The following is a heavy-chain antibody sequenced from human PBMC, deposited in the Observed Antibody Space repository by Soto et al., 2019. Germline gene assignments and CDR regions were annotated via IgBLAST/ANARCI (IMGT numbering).Heavy chain of an antibody. V-gene: IGHV3-9*01. CDR1: GFSFDDYA. D-gene: IGHD6-13*01. Sequence: EVQLVESGGGLVQPGRSLRLSGAAYGFSFDDYAMHWIRQAPGKGLEWVSGISWNSGSIGYADSVKGRFTISRDNAKNSLYLQMNSPRAEDTALYYCAKEEVAAAGVFDYWGQGTLVTVSS. CDR3: AKEEVAAAGVFDY. J-gene: IGHJ4*02. CDR2: ISWNSGSI.